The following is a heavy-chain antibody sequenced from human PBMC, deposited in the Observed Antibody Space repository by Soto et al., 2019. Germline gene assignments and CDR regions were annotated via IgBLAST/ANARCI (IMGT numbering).Heavy chain of an antibody. J-gene: IGHJ4*02. V-gene: IGHV3-30-3*01. CDR2: ISYGGNNK. Sequence: QVQVVEYGGGVVQPWGSLRISCAASGFTFSTSAMHRVRQAPGKGLEWMAMISYGGNNKYYADSVKGRFTISRDISESTLYLQMNSLRTEDTAVYYCAREEFEAGRGHFGFWGQGTLVSVSS. D-gene: IGHD6-13*01. CDR3: AREEFEAGRGHFGF. CDR1: GFTFSTSA.